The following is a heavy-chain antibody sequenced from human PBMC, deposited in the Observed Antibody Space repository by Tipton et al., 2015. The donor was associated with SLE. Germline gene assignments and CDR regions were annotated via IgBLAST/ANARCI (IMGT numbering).Heavy chain of an antibody. CDR3: ARYSASAALNQ. D-gene: IGHD1-14*01. J-gene: IGHJ4*02. V-gene: IGHV4-4*07. Sequence: TLSLTCTVSGGSISSYYWNWIRQPAGKGLEWIGRIYTSGSTNYNPSLKSRVTMSVDTSKNQFSLNFSSMTAADTAVYYCARYSASAALNQWGPGTLVTVSS. CDR1: GGSISSYY. CDR2: IYTSGST.